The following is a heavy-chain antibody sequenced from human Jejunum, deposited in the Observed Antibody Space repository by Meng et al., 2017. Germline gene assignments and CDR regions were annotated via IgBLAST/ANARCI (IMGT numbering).Heavy chain of an antibody. CDR1: GFIFSDHY. J-gene: IGHJ4*02. V-gene: IGHV3-11*01. CDR2: ISSSGSTI. CDR3: ARAPRGILGPTWSWPYCFDY. Sequence: GESLKISCAASGFIFSDHYMTWIRQAPGKGLEWVSFISSSGSTIYYADSVKGRFTISRDNDKTSLYLQMNSMRADDAAVYYCARAPRGILGPTWSWPYCFDYWGQGTLVTVSS. D-gene: IGHD1-26*01.